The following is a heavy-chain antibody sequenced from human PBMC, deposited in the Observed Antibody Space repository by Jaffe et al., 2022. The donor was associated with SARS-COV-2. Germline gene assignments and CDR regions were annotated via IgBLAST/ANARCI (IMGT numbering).Heavy chain of an antibody. Sequence: QVQLVQSGSEVRKPGASVKVSCRTSGYTFSSYYMHWVRQAPGQGLEWMGIINPSSGFTTYAQKFEGRVTMTRDTATSTVYMELNTLRPEDTAVYYCAREVKREYSGFDPWGQGTLVTVSS. J-gene: IGHJ5*02. CDR3: AREVKREYSGFDP. CDR2: INPSSGFT. V-gene: IGHV1-46*01. D-gene: IGHD5-12*01. CDR1: GYTFSSYY.